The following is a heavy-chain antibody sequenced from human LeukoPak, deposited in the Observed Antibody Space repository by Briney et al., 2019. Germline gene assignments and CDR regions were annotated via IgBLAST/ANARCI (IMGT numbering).Heavy chain of an antibody. V-gene: IGHV3-23*01. J-gene: IGHJ6*04. D-gene: IGHD3-10*01. CDR3: AKDRHFEGSGSSTWEWDV. CDR2: ISGSGGST. CDR1: GFTFSSYV. Sequence: PGGSLRLSCAASGFTFSSYVMSWVRQAPGKGLEWVSAISGSGGSTYYAVSVKGRFTISRDKSKNTLSLQMNIPRAEDTAVYYCAKDRHFEGSGSSTWEWDVWGKGTTVTISS.